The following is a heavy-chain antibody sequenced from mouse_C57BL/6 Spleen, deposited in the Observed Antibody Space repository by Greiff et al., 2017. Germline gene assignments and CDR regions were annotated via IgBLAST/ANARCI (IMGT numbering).Heavy chain of an antibody. CDR2: IYPGSGNT. V-gene: IGHV1-76*01. D-gene: IGHD6-5*01. CDR3: ARTPKVGGFDY. Sequence: VQLQQSGAELVRPGASVKLSCKASGYTFTDYYINWVKQRPGQGLEWIARIYPGSGNTYYNEKFKGKATLTAEKSSSTAYMQLSSLTSEDSAVYFCARTPKVGGFDYWGQGTTLPVSS. CDR1: GYTFTDYY. J-gene: IGHJ2*01.